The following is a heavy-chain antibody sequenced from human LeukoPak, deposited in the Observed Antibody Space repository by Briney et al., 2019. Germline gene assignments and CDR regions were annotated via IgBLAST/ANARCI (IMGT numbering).Heavy chain of an antibody. D-gene: IGHD5-24*01. Sequence: GGSLRLSCAPSGFTFSNYWMIWVRQARGKGLEWVGNIKQDGSVNRYADSVSGRFTISRDNAQTSLYLQMNSLRAEDTAVCYCARASNPWLQLTWGQGTLVTVSS. V-gene: IGHV3-7*05. J-gene: IGHJ5*02. CDR2: IKQDGSVN. CDR3: ARASNPWLQLT. CDR1: GFTFSNYW.